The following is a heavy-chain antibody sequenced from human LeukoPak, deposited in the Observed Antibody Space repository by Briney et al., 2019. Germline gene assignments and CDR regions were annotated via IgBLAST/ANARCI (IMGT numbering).Heavy chain of an antibody. CDR1: GGSFSGYY. Sequence: SETLSLTCAVYGGSFSGYYWSWIRQPPGKGLEWIGEINHSGSTNYNPSLKSRVTISVDTSKNQFSLKLSSVTAADTAVYYCARGVRYYDSGGYSVPAFDIWGQGTMVTVSS. V-gene: IGHV4-34*01. D-gene: IGHD3-22*01. CDR2: INHSGST. CDR3: ARGVRYYDSGGYSVPAFDI. J-gene: IGHJ3*02.